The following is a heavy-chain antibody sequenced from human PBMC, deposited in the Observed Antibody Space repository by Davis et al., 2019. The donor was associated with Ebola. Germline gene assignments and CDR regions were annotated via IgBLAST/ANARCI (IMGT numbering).Heavy chain of an antibody. CDR1: GFTFSTHW. V-gene: IGHV3-74*01. CDR2: IGSDGGIA. Sequence: GESLKISCEASGFTFSTHWMHWVRQAPGKGLVWVSRIGSDGGIASYADSVKGRFTISRDNAKNTLYLQMNSLRAEDTAVYYCGRVIFFPGIGMDVWGQGTTVTVSS. CDR3: GRVIFFPGIGMDV. D-gene: IGHD1-14*01. J-gene: IGHJ6*02.